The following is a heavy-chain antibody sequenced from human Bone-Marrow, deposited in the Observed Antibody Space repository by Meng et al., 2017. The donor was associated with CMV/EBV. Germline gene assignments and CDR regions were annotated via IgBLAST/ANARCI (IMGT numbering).Heavy chain of an antibody. J-gene: IGHJ6*02. CDR2: ISGSGGST. CDR1: GFTFSSYA. CDR3: TSHKAQRVPVDV. D-gene: IGHD2-2*01. V-gene: IGHV3-23*01. Sequence: GGSLRLSCAASGFTFSSYAMSWVRQAPGKGLEWVSAISGSGGSTYYADSVKGRFTISRDNSKNTLYLQMNSLRAEDTAVYYCTSHKAQRVPVDVWGQGTTVTVSS.